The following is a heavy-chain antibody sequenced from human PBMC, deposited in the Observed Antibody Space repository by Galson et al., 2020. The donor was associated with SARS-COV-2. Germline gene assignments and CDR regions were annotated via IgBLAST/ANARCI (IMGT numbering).Heavy chain of an antibody. CDR2: IFASDEK. J-gene: IGHJ6*02. D-gene: IGHD1-1*01. V-gene: IGHV2-26*01. Sequence: SGPTLVKPTETLTLTCTVSGFSLTNVRMGVSWIRQPPGKALEWLAYIFASDEKSYRTSLRSRLTISRDTSKSQVVLTMTNIDPGETATYFLARILDENWNANGMDVRGPGTTVT. CDR3: ARILDENWNANGMDV. CDR1: GFSLTNVRMG.